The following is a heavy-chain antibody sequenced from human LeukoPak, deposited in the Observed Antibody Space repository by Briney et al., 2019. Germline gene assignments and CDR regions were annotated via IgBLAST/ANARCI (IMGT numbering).Heavy chain of an antibody. V-gene: IGHV4-34*01. Sequence: SETLSLTCAVYGGSFSGYYWSWIRQPPGKGLEWIGEINHSGSTNYNPSLKSRVTISVDTSKNQFSLKLSSVTAADTAVYYCARGSRLIYYYYYYGMDVWGQGTTATVSS. CDR2: INHSGST. J-gene: IGHJ6*02. D-gene: IGHD3/OR15-3a*01. CDR1: GGSFSGYY. CDR3: ARGSRLIYYYYYYGMDV.